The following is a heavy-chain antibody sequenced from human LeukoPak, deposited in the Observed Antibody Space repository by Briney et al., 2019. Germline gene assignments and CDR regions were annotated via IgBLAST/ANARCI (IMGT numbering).Heavy chain of an antibody. CDR2: FYNSGST. CDR1: GGSISGYY. V-gene: IGHV4-4*07. J-gene: IGHJ4*02. CDR3: ASYKTYYDSSGNPFDY. D-gene: IGHD3-22*01. Sequence: SETLSLTCTVSGGSISGYYWSWIRQPAGKGLEWIGRFYNSGSTKYNPSLKSRVTMSIDTSKNEFYLKLTSVTAADTAVYYCASYKTYYDSSGNPFDYWGQGTLVTVSS.